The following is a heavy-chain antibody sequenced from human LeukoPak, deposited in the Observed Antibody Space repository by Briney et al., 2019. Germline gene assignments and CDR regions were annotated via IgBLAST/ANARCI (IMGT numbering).Heavy chain of an antibody. CDR1: GGSISSYY. CDR3: ARGLIAAAAYYYGMDV. D-gene: IGHD6-13*01. Sequence: SETLSLTCTVSGGSISSYYWSWIRQPAGKGLEWIGRIYTSGSTNYNPSLKSRVTMSVDTSKNQFSLKLSSVTAADTAVYYCARGLIAAAAYYYGMDVWGQGTTVTVSS. V-gene: IGHV4-4*07. CDR2: IYTSGST. J-gene: IGHJ6*02.